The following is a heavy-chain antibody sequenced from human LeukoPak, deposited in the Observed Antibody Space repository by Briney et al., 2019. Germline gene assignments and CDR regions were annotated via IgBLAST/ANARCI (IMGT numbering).Heavy chain of an antibody. CDR3: AKSSGSSTYYFDF. V-gene: IGHV3-23*01. CDR1: GFTFSSYA. D-gene: IGHD3-10*01. CDR2: IGGSDGTT. Sequence: GGSLRLSCAASGFTFSSYAMSWVRQAPGKGLGWLSAIGGSDGTTYHATSVRGRFAISKDNSKSTLYLQMNSLRAEDTAIYYCAKSSGSSTYYFDFWGQGTLVTVSS. J-gene: IGHJ4*02.